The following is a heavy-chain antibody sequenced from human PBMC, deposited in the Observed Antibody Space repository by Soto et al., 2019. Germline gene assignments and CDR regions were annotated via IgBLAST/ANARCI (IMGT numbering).Heavy chain of an antibody. CDR3: ARTYYYESSGYYYNAFEI. CDR1: GFTFSSYA. Sequence: GGSLRLSCAASGFTFSSYAMHWVRQAPGKGLEWVAVISYDGSNKYYADSVKGRFTISRDNSKNTLYLQMNSLRAEDTAVYYCARTYYYESSGYYYNAFEIWGQGTMVTVSS. D-gene: IGHD3-22*01. CDR2: ISYDGSNK. V-gene: IGHV3-30-3*01. J-gene: IGHJ3*02.